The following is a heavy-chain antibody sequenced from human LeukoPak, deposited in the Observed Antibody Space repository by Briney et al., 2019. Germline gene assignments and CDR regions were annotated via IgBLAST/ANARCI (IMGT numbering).Heavy chain of an antibody. CDR2: IIPILGIA. J-gene: IGHJ5*02. CDR3: ARAGSSSTSCYFCSWFDP. CDR1: GGTFSSYA. D-gene: IGHD2-2*01. Sequence: SVKVSCKASGGTFSSYAISWVRQAPGQGLEWMGGIIPILGIANYAQKFQGRVTITADKSTSTAYMELSSLRSEDTAVYYCARAGSSSTSCYFCSWFDPWGQGTLVTVSS. V-gene: IGHV1-69*10.